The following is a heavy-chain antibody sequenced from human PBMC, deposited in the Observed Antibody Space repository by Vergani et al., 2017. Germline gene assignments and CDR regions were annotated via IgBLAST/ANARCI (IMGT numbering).Heavy chain of an antibody. J-gene: IGHJ6*03. CDR1: GYTFTSYA. D-gene: IGHD1-26*01. Sequence: QVQLVQSGAEVKKPGASVKVSCKASGYTFTSYAMHWVRQAPGQRLEWMGWINAGNGNTKYSQKFQGRVTITRDTSASTAYMELSSLRSEDTAVYYCARQLVGATGRGYYYYMDVWGKGTTVTVAS. CDR2: INAGNGNT. CDR3: ARQLVGATGRGYYYYMDV. V-gene: IGHV1-3*01.